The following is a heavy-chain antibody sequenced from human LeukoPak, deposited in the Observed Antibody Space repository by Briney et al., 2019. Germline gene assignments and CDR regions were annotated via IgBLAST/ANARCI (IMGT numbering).Heavy chain of an antibody. CDR3: ARGVGFDAFDI. D-gene: IGHD1-26*01. Sequence: SETLSLTCAVSGGSISSGDYSWSWIRQPPGKGLEWIGYIYNSGSPYLNPSLKSRVTISIDRSKNQFSLKLSSVTAADTAVYYCARGVGFDAFDIWGQGTMVTVSS. J-gene: IGHJ3*02. V-gene: IGHV4-30-2*01. CDR2: IYNSGSP. CDR1: GGSISSGDYS.